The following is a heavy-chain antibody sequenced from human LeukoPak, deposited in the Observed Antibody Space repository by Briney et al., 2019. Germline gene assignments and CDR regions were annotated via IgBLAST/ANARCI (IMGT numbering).Heavy chain of an antibody. CDR3: ARAYSSGWYLLDY. V-gene: IGHV4-31*03. J-gene: IGHJ4*02. Sequence: SETLSLTCTVSGGSISGGGYYWSWIRQHPGKGLEWIGYIYYSGSTYYNPSLKSRVTISVDTSKNQFSLKLSSVTAADTAVYYCARAYSSGWYLLDYWGQGTLVTVSS. CDR2: IYYSGST. CDR1: GGSISGGGYY. D-gene: IGHD6-19*01.